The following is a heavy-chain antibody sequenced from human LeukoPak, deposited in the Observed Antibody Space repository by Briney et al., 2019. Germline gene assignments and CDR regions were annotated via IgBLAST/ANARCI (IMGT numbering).Heavy chain of an antibody. CDR3: TRDPMWELWFDY. J-gene: IGHJ4*02. Sequence: GGSLRLSCTASGFTFGDYAMSWVRQAPGKGLEWVGFIRSKAYGGTTEYAASVKGRFTISRDDSKSIAYLRMNSLKTEDTAVYYCTRDPMWELWFDYWGQGTLVTVSS. CDR2: IRSKAYGGTT. D-gene: IGHD1-26*01. CDR1: GFTFGDYA. V-gene: IGHV3-49*04.